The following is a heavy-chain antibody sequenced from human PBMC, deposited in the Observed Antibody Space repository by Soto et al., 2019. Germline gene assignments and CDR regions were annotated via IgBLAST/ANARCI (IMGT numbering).Heavy chain of an antibody. V-gene: IGHV2-5*02. CDR3: ARRRSGDYATYYFDY. J-gene: IGHJ4*02. D-gene: IGHD4-17*01. Sequence: QITLKESGPTLVKPTQTLTLTCTFSGFSLRTGGAGVGWLRQPPGKAPEWLALIYWDDDKRYSPFLRSRLTITKDTSKYQVVLTMTNMDPVDTATYYCARRRSGDYATYYFDYWGQGILVTVSS. CDR1: GFSLRTGGAG. CDR2: IYWDDDK.